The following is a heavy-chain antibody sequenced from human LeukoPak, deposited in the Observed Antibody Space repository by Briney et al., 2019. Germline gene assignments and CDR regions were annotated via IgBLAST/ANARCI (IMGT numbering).Heavy chain of an antibody. CDR2: MYYSGST. J-gene: IGHJ4*02. Sequence: SETLSLTCTVSGGSISSGSYYWGWIRRPPGKGLEWIGSMYYSGSTYHNPSLKSRVTISVDTSKNQFSLKLSSVTAADTAVYFCARGGTLRTFDYWGQGTLVTVSS. CDR3: ARGGTLRTFDY. CDR1: GGSISSGSYY. V-gene: IGHV4-39*01. D-gene: IGHD3-16*01.